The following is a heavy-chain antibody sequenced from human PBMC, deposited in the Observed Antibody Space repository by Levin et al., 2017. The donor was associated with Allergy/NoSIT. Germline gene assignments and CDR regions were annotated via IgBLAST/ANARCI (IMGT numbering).Heavy chain of an antibody. J-gene: IGHJ4*02. CDR3: AFHQVNTAMVVIDY. CDR2: IWYDGSNK. V-gene: IGHV3-33*01. CDR1: GFTFSSYG. D-gene: IGHD5-18*01. Sequence: GGSLRLSCAASGFTFSSYGMHWVRQAPGKGLEWVAVIWYDGSNKYYADSVKGRFTISRDNSKNTLYLQMNSLRAEDTAEYYCAFHQVNTAMVVIDYWGQGTLVTVSS.